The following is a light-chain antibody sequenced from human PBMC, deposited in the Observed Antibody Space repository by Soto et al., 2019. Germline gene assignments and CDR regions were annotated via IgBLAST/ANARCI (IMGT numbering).Light chain of an antibody. Sequence: VLTQSPATLSLSPGERATLSCTASQTINNYLAWYQQKPGQAPRLLIYDASNRATGIPARFIASGSGTDFTLTISSPEPEDFAVYYCQQRSHWPRTFGQGTKVEI. V-gene: IGKV3-11*01. CDR3: QQRSHWPRT. J-gene: IGKJ1*01. CDR1: QTINNY. CDR2: DAS.